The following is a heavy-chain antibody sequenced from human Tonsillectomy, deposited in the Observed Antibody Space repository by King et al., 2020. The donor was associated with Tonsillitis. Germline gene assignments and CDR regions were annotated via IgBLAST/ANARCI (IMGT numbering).Heavy chain of an antibody. V-gene: IGHV4-38-2*02. CDR2: VYHTGST. Sequence: QLQESGPGLVKPSETLSLTCTVSGYSVSSDYYWGWIRQPPGKGLDWIGCVYHTGSTYYNPCLKSRVTILVDTSKNQFSLKLCCVTAADTVVYYCSSVGWLATIPDYRGQGTLVTVPS. CDR1: GYSVSSDYY. CDR3: SSVGWLATIPDY. D-gene: IGHD5-24*01. J-gene: IGHJ4*02.